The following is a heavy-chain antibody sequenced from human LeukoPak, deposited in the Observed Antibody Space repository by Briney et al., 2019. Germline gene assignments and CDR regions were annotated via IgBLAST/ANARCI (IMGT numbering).Heavy chain of an antibody. V-gene: IGHV3-21*01. D-gene: IGHD3-10*01. CDR1: GFTFSSYS. CDR3: ARSTRGGPHDAFDI. J-gene: IGHJ3*02. CDR2: ISSSSSYI. Sequence: PGGSLRLSCAASGFTFSSYSMNWVRQAPGKGLEWVSSISSSSSYIYYADSVKGRFTISRDNAKSSLYLQMNSLRAEDTAVYYCARSTRGGPHDAFDIWGQGTMVTVSS.